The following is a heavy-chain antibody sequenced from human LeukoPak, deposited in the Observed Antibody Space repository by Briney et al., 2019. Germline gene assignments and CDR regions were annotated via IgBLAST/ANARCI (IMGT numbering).Heavy chain of an antibody. D-gene: IGHD3-10*01. V-gene: IGHV3-21*01. Sequence: PGGSLRLSCAASGFTFSDYTMNWVRQAPGKGLEWVSSISSSSTYIYYADSVKGRFTTSRDNAKNSLYLQMNSLRAEDTAVYYCARDSDMDVWGQGTTVTVSS. J-gene: IGHJ6*02. CDR2: ISSSSTYI. CDR1: GFTFSDYT. CDR3: ARDSDMDV.